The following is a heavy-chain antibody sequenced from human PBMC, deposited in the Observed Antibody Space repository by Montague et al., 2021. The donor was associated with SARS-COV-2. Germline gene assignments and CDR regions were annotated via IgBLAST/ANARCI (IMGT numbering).Heavy chain of an antibody. CDR2: ISSSSSYI. Sequence: SLRLSCAASGFTFSSYSMNWVRQAPGKGLEWVSSISSSSSYIYYADSVKGRFTISRDNAKNSLYLQMNSLRAEDTAVYYCARGPYSGYDLGELDYRGQGTLVTVSS. J-gene: IGHJ4*02. D-gene: IGHD5-12*01. V-gene: IGHV3-21*01. CDR1: GFTFSSYS. CDR3: ARGPYSGYDLGELDY.